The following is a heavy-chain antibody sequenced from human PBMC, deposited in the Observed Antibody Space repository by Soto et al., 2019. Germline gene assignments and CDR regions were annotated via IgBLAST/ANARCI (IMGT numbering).Heavy chain of an antibody. V-gene: IGHV4-61*01. Sequence: SETLSLTCAFSGDSVSNDNYYWSWIRQPPGKGLEWIGYIYYSGTTNYNSYLKSRLSLSVDMSKNQFSLKLASVTAADTAVYFCARSQRGRTAFTFDYWGQGALVTVSS. CDR1: GDSVSNDNYY. CDR2: IYYSGTT. D-gene: IGHD3-16*01. CDR3: ARSQRGRTAFTFDY. J-gene: IGHJ4*02.